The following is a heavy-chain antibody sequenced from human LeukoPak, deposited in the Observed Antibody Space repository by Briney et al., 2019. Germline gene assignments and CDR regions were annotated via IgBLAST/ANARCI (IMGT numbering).Heavy chain of an antibody. V-gene: IGHV5-51*01. Sequence: GESLKISCKGSGYRFNAYWIAWVRQMPGKGLEWMGIIYPDDSDTRYSPSFQGQVTISADKSVSIAYLQWSSLKASDTAMYYCARPNITSYYDSRGYDAFDVWGQGTMVIVSS. CDR3: ARPNITSYYDSRGYDAFDV. CDR1: GYRFNAYW. J-gene: IGHJ3*01. CDR2: IYPDDSDT. D-gene: IGHD3-22*01.